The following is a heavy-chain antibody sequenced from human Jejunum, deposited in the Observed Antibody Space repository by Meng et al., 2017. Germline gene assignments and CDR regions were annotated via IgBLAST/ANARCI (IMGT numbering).Heavy chain of an antibody. CDR2: AST. J-gene: IGHJ4*02. CDR1: SCSVSSAGYQ. D-gene: IGHD2-2*03. Sequence: VERRGSGPGLARPSETLSLICSGSSCSVSSAGYQWSWIRQPPGKGLECIGYASTNYNPSLKSRVTISVDTSKNQFSLRLTSVTAADTAVYYCARAGLDNRFHFWGQGTLVTVSS. V-gene: IGHV4-61*08. CDR3: ARAGLDNRFHF.